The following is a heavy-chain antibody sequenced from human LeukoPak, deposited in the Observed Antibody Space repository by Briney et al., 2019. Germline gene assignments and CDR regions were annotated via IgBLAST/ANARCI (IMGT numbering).Heavy chain of an antibody. V-gene: IGHV3-23*01. CDR1: VFTFSTYA. J-gene: IGHJ3*02. D-gene: IGHD4-17*01. CDR3: ARDPNGDYIGTFDM. CDR2: ISGSGGST. Sequence: GGSLRLSCAASVFTFSTYAMHWVRQAPGKGLEWVSAISGSGGSTYYADSVQGRFAISRDNSKNTLYLQMNSLRVEDTAMYFCARDPNGDYIGTFDMRGRGTMVSVSS.